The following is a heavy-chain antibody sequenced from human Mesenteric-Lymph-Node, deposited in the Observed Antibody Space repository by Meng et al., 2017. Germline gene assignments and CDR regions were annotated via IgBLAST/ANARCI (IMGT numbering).Heavy chain of an antibody. J-gene: IGHJ2*01. CDR1: GGSISSSSYY. D-gene: IGHD7-27*01. Sequence: QPQVQESGPGLVKPSETLSLTCTVSGGSISSSSYYWGWIRQPPGKGLEWIGSIYYSGSTYYNPSLKSRVTISVDTSKNQFSLKLSSVTAADTAVYYCASPLGILGIVDLWGRGTLVTVSS. V-gene: IGHV4-39*01. CDR3: ASPLGILGIVDL. CDR2: IYYSGST.